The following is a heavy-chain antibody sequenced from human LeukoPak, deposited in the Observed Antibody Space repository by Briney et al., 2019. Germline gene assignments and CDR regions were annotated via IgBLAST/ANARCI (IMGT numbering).Heavy chain of an antibody. CDR3: VKFSSGWGDF. CDR1: GFTFSSYA. Sequence: GGSLRLSCAASGFTFSSYAMSWVRQAPGKGLEWVSSISSSSSYIYSADSVKGRFAISRDNAKNSLYLQMNSLRAEDTAVYYCVKFSSGWGDFWGQGTLVTVSS. J-gene: IGHJ4*02. CDR2: ISSSSSYI. V-gene: IGHV3-21*01. D-gene: IGHD6-19*01.